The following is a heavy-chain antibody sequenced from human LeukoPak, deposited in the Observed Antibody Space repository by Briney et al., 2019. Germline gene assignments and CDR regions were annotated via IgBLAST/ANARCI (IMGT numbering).Heavy chain of an antibody. CDR1: GLTFSDYY. CDR2: ICGTGTTI. Sequence: PGGSLRLSCAASGLTFSDYYMTWIRQAPGEGVGWVSSICGTGTTIYSADSVRGRFTVSRDNARNSLFLHMNSLRAEDTAVYYCAVQITMIVVVPYFDYWGQGTLVTVSS. CDR3: AVQITMIVVVPYFDY. D-gene: IGHD3-22*01. V-gene: IGHV3-11*04. J-gene: IGHJ4*02.